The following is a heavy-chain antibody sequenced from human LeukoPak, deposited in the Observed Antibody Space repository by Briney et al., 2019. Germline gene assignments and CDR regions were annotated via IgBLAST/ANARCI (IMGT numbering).Heavy chain of an antibody. J-gene: IGHJ4*02. Sequence: ASVKVSCKASGYTFTAFYMKWVRQAPGEGTEWMGRINTNSGDTNFAQKFQGRVTMTSDTSISTAYMELNSLRSDDTAVYYCARDVEARTWGLGNYWGQGTLVTVSS. D-gene: IGHD7-27*01. CDR3: ARDVEARTWGLGNY. CDR2: INTNSGDT. V-gene: IGHV1-2*06. CDR1: GYTFTAFY.